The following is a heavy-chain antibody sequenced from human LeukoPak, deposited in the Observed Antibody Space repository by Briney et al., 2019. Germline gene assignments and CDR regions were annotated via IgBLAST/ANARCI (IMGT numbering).Heavy chain of an antibody. CDR1: GFSFSRYW. CDR2: TNQDGSAR. CDR3: ARDVTRNSLDY. D-gene: IGHD4-23*01. Sequence: GGSLRLSCAASGFSFSRYWMTWVRQAPGKGLEWVANTNQDGSARYYVDSVKGRFTISRDNAKNSLYLQMDSLRAEDTAVYYCARDVTRNSLDYWGQGTLVTVSS. V-gene: IGHV3-7*01. J-gene: IGHJ4*02.